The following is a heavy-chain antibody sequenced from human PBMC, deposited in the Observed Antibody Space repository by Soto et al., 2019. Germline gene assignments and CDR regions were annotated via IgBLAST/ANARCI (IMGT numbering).Heavy chain of an antibody. CDR1: GFSFSSYS. CDR2: LSSSSFI. D-gene: IGHD3-22*01. Sequence: GGSLRLSCEVSGFSFSSYSMNWVRQAPGKGLEWVSSLSSSSFIYYADSVKCRFTISRDNAKNSLYLQMNSLRAEDTAVYYCARESYHYDTSGYRYWGQGTLVTVSS. CDR3: ARESYHYDTSGYRY. J-gene: IGHJ4*02. V-gene: IGHV3-21*01.